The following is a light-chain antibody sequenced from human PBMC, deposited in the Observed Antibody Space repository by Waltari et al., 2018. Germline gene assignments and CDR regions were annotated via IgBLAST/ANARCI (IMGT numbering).Light chain of an antibody. J-gene: IGLJ3*02. CDR2: DVT. Sequence: QSALTQPASVSGSPGQSITISCTGTSRDVGGHNHVPWLQQFPGKAPRLIIYDVTNRPSGVSNRFSGSKSANTASLTISGLRSEDEADYYCTSFTSTTTWVFGGGTKVTV. CDR1: SRDVGGHNH. V-gene: IGLV2-14*01. CDR3: TSFTSTTTWV.